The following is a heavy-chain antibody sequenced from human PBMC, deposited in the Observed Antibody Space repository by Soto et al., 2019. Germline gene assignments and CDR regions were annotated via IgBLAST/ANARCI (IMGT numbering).Heavy chain of an antibody. CDR3: ARPYSTYWYFDL. CDR2: ISYDGNYK. D-gene: IGHD1-1*01. J-gene: IGHJ2*01. Sequence: PGGSLRLSCAASGFIFSGSAMHWVRQAPRKGLEWVAIISYDGNYKYYADSVTGRFTISRDNSKNTLYLQMNSLRPEDTAVYYCARPYSTYWYFDLWGRGTLVTVSS. CDR1: GFIFSGSA. V-gene: IGHV3-30-3*01.